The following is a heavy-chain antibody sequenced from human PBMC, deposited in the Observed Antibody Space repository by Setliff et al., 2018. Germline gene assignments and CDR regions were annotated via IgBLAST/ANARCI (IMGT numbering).Heavy chain of an antibody. CDR1: GYTFTDYG. CDR2: INTDNGVT. D-gene: IGHD3-22*01. CDR3: ARDADYYDTAENPIFDY. V-gene: IGHV1-18*01. Sequence: ASVKVSCKASGYTFTDYGITWVRQAPGQGLEWMGWINTDNGVTYYAQKFQGRVTITTDTSTNTAYMEVRSLRSDDTAMYHCARDADYYDTAENPIFDYWGQGTLVTVSS. J-gene: IGHJ4*02.